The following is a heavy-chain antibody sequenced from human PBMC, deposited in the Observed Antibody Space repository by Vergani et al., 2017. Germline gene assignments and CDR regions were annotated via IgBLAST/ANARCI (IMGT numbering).Heavy chain of an antibody. J-gene: IGHJ3*02. CDR2: INPNSGGT. CDR1: GYTFTGYY. Sequence: QVQLVQSGAEVKKPGASVKVSCKASGYTFTGYYMHWVRQAPGQGLEWMGWINPNSGGTNYAQKFQGRVTMTRDTSISTAYMELSRLRSDDTAVYYCARVPSMIVVGKAFDIWGQGTMVTVSS. V-gene: IGHV1-2*02. CDR3: ARVPSMIVVGKAFDI. D-gene: IGHD3-22*01.